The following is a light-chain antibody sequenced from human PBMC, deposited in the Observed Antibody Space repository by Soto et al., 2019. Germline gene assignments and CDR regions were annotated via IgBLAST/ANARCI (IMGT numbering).Light chain of an antibody. V-gene: IGKV3-15*01. J-gene: IGKJ1*01. CDR3: QQYNNWPRT. CDR1: QSVSSN. Sequence: EIGMPQSPATLSVSPGERATLACRASQSVSSNLAWYQQKPGQAPRLLIYGASTRATGIPARFSGSGSGTEFTLTISSLQSEDFAVYYCQQYNNWPRTFGQGTKVEIK. CDR2: GAS.